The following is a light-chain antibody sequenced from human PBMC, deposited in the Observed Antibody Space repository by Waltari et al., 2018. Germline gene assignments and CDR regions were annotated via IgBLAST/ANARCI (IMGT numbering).Light chain of an antibody. J-gene: IGLJ1*01. CDR3: SSYTSSSTRV. CDR1: SSDVGGYKY. V-gene: IGLV2-14*03. Sequence: QSALTQPASVSGSPGQSITISCTGTSSDVGGYKYVSWYQQHPGKAPKLMVYGVSNRPSWVSNRFPGSKSGNTASLIISGLQAEDEADYYCSSYTSSSTRVFGTGTKVTVL. CDR2: GVS.